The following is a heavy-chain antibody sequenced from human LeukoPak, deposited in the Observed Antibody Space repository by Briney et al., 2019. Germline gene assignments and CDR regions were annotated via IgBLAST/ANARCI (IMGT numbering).Heavy chain of an antibody. CDR2: IKSKTDGGTT. Sequence: GGPLRLSCAASGFTFSNAWMSWVRQAPGKGLEWVGRIKSKTDGGTTDYAAPVKGRFTISRDDSKNTLYLQMNSLKTEDTAVYYCTTDPSAGYYDFWSGYSQFDYWGQGTLVTVSS. J-gene: IGHJ4*02. CDR3: TTDPSAGYYDFWSGYSQFDY. CDR1: GFTFSNAW. D-gene: IGHD3-3*01. V-gene: IGHV3-15*01.